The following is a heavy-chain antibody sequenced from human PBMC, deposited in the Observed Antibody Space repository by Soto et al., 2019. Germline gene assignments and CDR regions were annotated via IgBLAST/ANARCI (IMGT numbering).Heavy chain of an antibody. V-gene: IGHV4-4*02. CDR2: IYHSGST. Sequence: SETLSLTCAVSGGSISSSNWWSWVRQPPGKGLEWIGEIYHSGSTNYNPSLKSRVTISVDKSKNQFSLKLSSVTAADTAVYYCARVRYYGSGVPGSFYFDYWGQGALVTVSS. D-gene: IGHD3-10*01. J-gene: IGHJ4*02. CDR1: GGSISSSNW. CDR3: ARVRYYGSGVPGSFYFDY.